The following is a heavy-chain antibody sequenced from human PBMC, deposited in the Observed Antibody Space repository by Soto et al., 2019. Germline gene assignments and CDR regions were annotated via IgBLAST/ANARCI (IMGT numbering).Heavy chain of an antibody. D-gene: IGHD6-13*01. CDR1: GGTLSTYA. J-gene: IGHJ4*02. Sequence: QVQLVQSGAEVKKPGSSVKVSCKASGGTLSTYAFSWVRQAPGQGLEWMGGIIPILGTTNYTQKFQGRVTITADESTSTGYMVLSTLRSDDTAVYYCATTPRIAVGIPIDYWGQGTLVTVYS. CDR3: ATTPRIAVGIPIDY. CDR2: IIPILGTT. V-gene: IGHV1-69*01.